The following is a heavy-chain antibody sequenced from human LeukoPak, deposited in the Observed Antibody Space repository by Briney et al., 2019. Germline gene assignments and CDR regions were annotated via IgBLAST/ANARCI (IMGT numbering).Heavy chain of an antibody. CDR1: GFTFSSYS. CDR3: TKGLRGVTTWFDY. V-gene: IGHV3-48*04. J-gene: IGHJ4*02. Sequence: AGGSLRLSCAASGFTFSSYSMNWVRQAPGKGLEWVSYISSSSSTIYYADSVKGRFTISRDNSKNSLYLQMNSLRTEDTALYYCTKGLRGVTTWFDYWGQGTLVTVSS. D-gene: IGHD4-17*01. CDR2: ISSSSSTI.